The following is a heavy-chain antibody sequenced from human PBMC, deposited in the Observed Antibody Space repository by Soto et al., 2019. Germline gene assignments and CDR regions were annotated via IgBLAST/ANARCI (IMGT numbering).Heavy chain of an antibody. CDR1: GYTFTSYG. D-gene: IGHD6-25*01. CDR2: IRAYNGNT. J-gene: IGHJ5*02. Sequence: QVQLVQSGAEVKKPGASVKVSCKASGYTFTSYGISWVRQAPGQGLEWMGWIRAYNGNTNYAQKPPGRGTMATDTSTSNGYLGLRGLGSGDTAVYFCGRGGTAIAPWGQGTLVPVSS. CDR3: GRGGTAIAP. V-gene: IGHV1-18*01.